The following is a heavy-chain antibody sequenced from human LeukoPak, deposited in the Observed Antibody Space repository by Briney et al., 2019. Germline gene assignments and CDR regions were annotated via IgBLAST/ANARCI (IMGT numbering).Heavy chain of an antibody. J-gene: IGHJ5*02. V-gene: IGHV3-21*01. D-gene: IGHD2-15*01. CDR3: ERSGCPGGSCYLSYSWIDL. CDR2: ITSTSSYI. CDR1: GFTFSNSD. Sequence: GGSLRLSCATSGFTFSNSDMNWVRQAPGKGLEWVSSITSTSSYIYYAASVRGRFTISRDNAKNSLYLLMDSLRVEDTAVYACERSGCPGGSCYLSYSWIDLWGRGTLVTVSS.